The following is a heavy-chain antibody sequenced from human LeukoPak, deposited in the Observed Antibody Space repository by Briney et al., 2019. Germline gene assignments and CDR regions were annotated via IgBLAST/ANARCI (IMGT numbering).Heavy chain of an antibody. V-gene: IGHV4-59*01. D-gene: IGHD6-19*01. Sequence: SETLSLTCTVSGGSISSYYWSWIRQPPGKGLEWIGYIYYSGSTNYNPSLKSRVTISVDTSKNQFSLKLSSVTAADTAVYYCARVIGWYDWFAPWGQGTLVTVSS. J-gene: IGHJ5*02. CDR3: ARVIGWYDWFAP. CDR1: GGSISSYY. CDR2: IYYSGST.